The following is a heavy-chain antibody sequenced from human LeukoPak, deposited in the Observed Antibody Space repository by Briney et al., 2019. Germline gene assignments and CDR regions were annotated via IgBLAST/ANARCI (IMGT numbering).Heavy chain of an antibody. CDR2: IYSGGST. J-gene: IGHJ4*02. D-gene: IGHD3-9*01. Sequence: GGSLRLSCAASGFTVSSNYMSWVRQAPGKGLEWVSVIYSGGSTYYADSVKGRFTISRDNSKNTLYLQMNSLRAEDTAVYYCASSISYYDILTGPHFDYWGQGTLVTVSS. V-gene: IGHV3-53*01. CDR1: GFTVSSNY. CDR3: ASSISYYDILTGPHFDY.